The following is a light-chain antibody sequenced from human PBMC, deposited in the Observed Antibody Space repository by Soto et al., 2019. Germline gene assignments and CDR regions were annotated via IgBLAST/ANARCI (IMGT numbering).Light chain of an antibody. CDR2: EVS. CDR1: SSDIGHYNY. Sequence: QSALTQPASVSGSPGQSITISCTGTSSDIGHYNYVSWYQQHPGEAPKLMIYEVSNRPSGVSNRFSGSKSGNTTSLTISGLQAEDEADYYCSSYTRSNTVVFGGGTKLT. V-gene: IGLV2-14*01. J-gene: IGLJ3*02. CDR3: SSYTRSNTVV.